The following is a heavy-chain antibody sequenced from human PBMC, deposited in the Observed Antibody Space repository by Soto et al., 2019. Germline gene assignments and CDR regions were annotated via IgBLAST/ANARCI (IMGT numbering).Heavy chain of an antibody. CDR3: AKEPSHVVGYYYDMEV. J-gene: IGHJ6*02. Sequence: LRLSCAASGFSFSHYAMSWVRQAPGKGLEWVSSISGSGGSTYYADSVRGRFTISRDNSKNTLYLQMNSLRAEDTAVYYCAKEPSHVVGYYYDMEVWGQGTTVTV. CDR1: GFSFSHYA. V-gene: IGHV3-23*01. CDR2: ISGSGGST. D-gene: IGHD2-15*01.